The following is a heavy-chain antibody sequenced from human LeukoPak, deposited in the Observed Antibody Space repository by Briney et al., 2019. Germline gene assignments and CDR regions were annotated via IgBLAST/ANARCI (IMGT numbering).Heavy chain of an antibody. CDR3: ADSGSYSLY. V-gene: IGHV3-74*01. Sequence: GGSLRLSCAASGFTFSSYWMHWVRQAPGKGLVWVSRINSDASSISYADSVKGRFTISRDNSKNTLYLQMNSLRAEDTAVYHCADSGSYSLYWGQGTLVTVSS. CDR2: INSDASSI. CDR1: GFTFSSYW. D-gene: IGHD1-26*01. J-gene: IGHJ4*02.